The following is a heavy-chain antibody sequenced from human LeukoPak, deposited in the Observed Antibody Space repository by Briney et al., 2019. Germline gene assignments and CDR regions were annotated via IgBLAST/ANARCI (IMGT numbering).Heavy chain of an antibody. CDR1: GYTFTGYY. J-gene: IGHJ4*02. CDR3: ARENAGTTIYVGLDY. Sequence: ASVKVSCKASGYTFTGYYMHWVRQAPGQGLEWMGWISAYNGDTNYAQKFQGRVTMTTDTSTGTVYLEMRRLRSDDTAVYYCARENAGTTIYVGLDYWGQGTLVTVSS. V-gene: IGHV1-18*04. CDR2: ISAYNGDT. D-gene: IGHD1-7*01.